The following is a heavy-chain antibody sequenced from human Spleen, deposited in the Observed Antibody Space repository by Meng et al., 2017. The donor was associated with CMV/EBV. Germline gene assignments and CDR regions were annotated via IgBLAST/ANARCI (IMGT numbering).Heavy chain of an antibody. J-gene: IGHJ5*02. CDR1: GGSISSSSYY. CDR3: ARSQGNYDKTDL. CDR2: LSGNRNSI. V-gene: IGHV3-11*01. Sequence: GGSLRLSCTVSGGSISSSSYYWGWIRQPPGKGLEWVADLSGNRNSIYYTDSVKGRFSISRDNAKNSLYLQMNSLRAEDTAVYYCARSQGNYDKTDLWGRGTLVTVSS. D-gene: IGHD4-11*01.